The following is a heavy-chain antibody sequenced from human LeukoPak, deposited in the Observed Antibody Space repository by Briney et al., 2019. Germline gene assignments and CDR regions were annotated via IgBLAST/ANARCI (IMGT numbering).Heavy chain of an antibody. Sequence: GGSLRLSCAASGFPFSSFWMHWVRRAPGKGLVWVSRIKSDGSSTSYADSVKGRFTISRDNAKNTLYLQMNSLRAEDTAVYYCARDLDYGGYSNFEYWGQGTLVTVSS. CDR3: ARDLDYGGYSNFEY. D-gene: IGHD4-23*01. CDR2: IKSDGSST. V-gene: IGHV3-74*01. J-gene: IGHJ4*02. CDR1: GFPFSSFW.